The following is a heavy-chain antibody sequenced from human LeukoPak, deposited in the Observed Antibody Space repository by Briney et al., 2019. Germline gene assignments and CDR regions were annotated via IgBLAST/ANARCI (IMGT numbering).Heavy chain of an antibody. CDR1: GGSLSSSTYY. CDR3: ARVVPAAIFDY. J-gene: IGHJ4*02. D-gene: IGHD2-2*02. CDR2: IYYSGST. Sequence: SETLSLTCTVSGGSLSSSTYYWGWIRQPPGKGLEWIGNIYYSGSTYYKPSLKSRVTISVDISRNQFSMRLSSVTAADTAVYYCARVVPAAIFDYWGQGTLVTVSS. V-gene: IGHV4-39*07.